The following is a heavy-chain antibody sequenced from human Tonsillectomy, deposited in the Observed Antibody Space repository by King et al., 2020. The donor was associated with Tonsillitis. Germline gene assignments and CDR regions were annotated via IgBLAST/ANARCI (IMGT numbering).Heavy chain of an antibody. CDR2: ISSSGSNI. V-gene: IGHV3-11*01. CDR1: GFTFSYYY. Sequence: VQLVESGGGLVKPGGYLRLSCAASGFTFSYYYMNWIRQAPGKGLEGGSYISSSGSNIYYADSVKGRFTISRDNGKNSLYLQMNSLRAEDTAVYYCARGGAGDCYPRGGYWGQGTLVTVSS. CDR3: ARGGAGDCYPRGGY. D-gene: IGHD2-21*02. J-gene: IGHJ4*02.